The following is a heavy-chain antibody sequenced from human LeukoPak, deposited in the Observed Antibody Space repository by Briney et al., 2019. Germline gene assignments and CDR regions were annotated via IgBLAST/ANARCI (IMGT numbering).Heavy chain of an antibody. Sequence: GGSLRLSCAASGFTFSSYSMNWVRQAPGKGLEWVANIKQDGSEKFYVDSVKGRFTISRDNAKNSLYLQMNSLRAEDTAVYYCARDRKWLRWFDPWGQGTLVTVSS. J-gene: IGHJ5*02. V-gene: IGHV3-7*01. CDR2: IKQDGSEK. CDR3: ARDRKWLRWFDP. D-gene: IGHD5-18*01. CDR1: GFTFSSYS.